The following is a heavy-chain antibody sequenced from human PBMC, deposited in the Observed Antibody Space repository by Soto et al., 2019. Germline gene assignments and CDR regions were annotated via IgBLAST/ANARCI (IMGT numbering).Heavy chain of an antibody. D-gene: IGHD2-8*01. J-gene: IGHJ6*02. V-gene: IGHV5-51*01. CDR2: IYPGDSDT. CDR3: ASHRMRPTKYAMDV. CDR1: GYSFTSYW. Sequence: ESLKISCKGSGYSFTSYWIGWVRQMPGKGLEWMGIIYPGDSDTRYSPSFQGQVTISVDKSITTAYLQWSSLKASDTAIYYCASHRMRPTKYAMDVWDQGTTVTVSS.